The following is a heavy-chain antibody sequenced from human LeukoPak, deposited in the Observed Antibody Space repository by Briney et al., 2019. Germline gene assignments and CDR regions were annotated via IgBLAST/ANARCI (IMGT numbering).Heavy chain of an antibody. V-gene: IGHV3-11*01. CDR1: GFTFNDYY. CDR3: ARDRFSGSYPLDY. Sequence: GGSLRLSCAASGFTFNDYYMTWIRQAPGKGLEWVSYISSSGTTIYYADSVKGRFTISRDNAKNSLYLQMNTLRAEDTAVYYCARDRFSGSYPLDYWGQGTLVTVSS. CDR2: ISSSGTTI. J-gene: IGHJ4*02. D-gene: IGHD1-26*01.